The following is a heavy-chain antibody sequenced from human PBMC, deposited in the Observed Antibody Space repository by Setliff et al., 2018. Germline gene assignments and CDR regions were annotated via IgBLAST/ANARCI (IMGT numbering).Heavy chain of an antibody. J-gene: IGHJ5*02. CDR2: ISSSSSTI. CDR3: AREGYSSLIGWFDP. D-gene: IGHD6-13*01. Sequence: GGSLRLSCAASGFTFSSYSMNWVRQAPGKGLEWVSYISSSSSTIYYADSVKGRFTISRDNAKNSLYLQMNSLRAEDTAVYYCAREGYSSLIGWFDPWGQGTLVTVSS. CDR1: GFTFSSYS. V-gene: IGHV3-48*01.